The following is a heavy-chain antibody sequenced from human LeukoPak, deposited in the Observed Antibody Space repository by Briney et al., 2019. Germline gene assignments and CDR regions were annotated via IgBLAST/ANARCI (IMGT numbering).Heavy chain of an antibody. D-gene: IGHD1-26*01. V-gene: IGHV3-48*02. J-gene: IGHJ4*02. CDR1: GFTFSSYS. CDR3: ARRGSNDY. CDR2: ISSSSSTI. Sequence: GGSLRLSCAASGFTFSSYSMNWVRQAPGKGLEWVSYISSSSSTIYYADSVKGRFTISRDNAKNSLHLQMNSLRDEDTAVYYCARRGSNDYWGQGTLVTVSS.